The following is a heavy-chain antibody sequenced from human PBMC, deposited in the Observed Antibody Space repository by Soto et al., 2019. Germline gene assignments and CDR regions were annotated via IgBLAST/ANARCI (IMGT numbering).Heavy chain of an antibody. D-gene: IGHD4-4*01. CDR3: ARDSVTTDYGMDV. J-gene: IGHJ6*02. V-gene: IGHV3-11*06. Sequence: QVQLVESGGGLVKPGGSLRLSCAASGFTFSDYYMSWIRQAPGKGLEWVSYISSSSSYTNYADSVKGRFTISRDNAKNSLYLQMNSLGAEDTAVYYCARDSVTTDYGMDVWGQGTTVTVSS. CDR1: GFTFSDYY. CDR2: ISSSSSYT.